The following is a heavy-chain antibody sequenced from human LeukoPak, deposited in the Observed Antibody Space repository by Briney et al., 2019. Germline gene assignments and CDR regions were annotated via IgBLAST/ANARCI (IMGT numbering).Heavy chain of an antibody. Sequence: GGSLRLSCAVSGFTFSSYTMNWVRQAPGRGLEWVSSITGSSTYIYYADSVKGRFTISRDNAKNSLYLQMNNLGAEDTAVYYCARDLTVTSTCWFDLWGQGTLVTVSS. V-gene: IGHV3-21*01. CDR3: ARDLTVTSTCWFDL. J-gene: IGHJ5*02. CDR1: GFTFSSYT. CDR2: ITGSSTYI. D-gene: IGHD4-11*01.